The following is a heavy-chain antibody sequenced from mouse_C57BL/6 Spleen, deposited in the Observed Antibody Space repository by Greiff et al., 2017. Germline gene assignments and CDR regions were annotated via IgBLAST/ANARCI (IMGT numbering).Heavy chain of an antibody. Sequence: VMLVESGPGLVQPSPSLSIPCTVSGFSLTSYGVHWVRQSPGKGLEWLGVIWSGGSTDYNAAFISRLSISKDNSKSQVFFKMNSLQADDTAIYYCARSRYGGFAYWGQVTLVTVSA. J-gene: IGHJ3*01. V-gene: IGHV2-2*01. CDR3: ARSRYGGFAY. CDR2: IWSGGST. CDR1: GFSLTSYG. D-gene: IGHD1-1*01.